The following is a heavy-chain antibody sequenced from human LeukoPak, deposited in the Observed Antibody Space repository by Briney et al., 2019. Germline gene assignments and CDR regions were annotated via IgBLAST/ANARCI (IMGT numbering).Heavy chain of an antibody. J-gene: IGHJ4*02. CDR2: IYTSGST. Sequence: SQTLSLTCTVSGGSISSGSYYWSWIRQPAGKGLEWIGRIYTSGSTNYNPSLKSRVTISVDTSKNQFSLKLSSVTAADTAVYYCARGAGYYDILTGYNQFDYWGQGTLVTVSS. D-gene: IGHD3-9*01. V-gene: IGHV4-61*02. CDR1: GGSISSGSYY. CDR3: ARGAGYYDILTGYNQFDY.